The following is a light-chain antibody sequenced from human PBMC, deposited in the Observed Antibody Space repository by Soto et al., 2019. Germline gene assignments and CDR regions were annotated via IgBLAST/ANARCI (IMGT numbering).Light chain of an antibody. V-gene: IGLV4-60*02. J-gene: IGLJ3*02. CDR1: SGHSSYI. CDR3: ETWDSNVWV. CDR2: LEGSGSY. Sequence: VVTQSSSASASLGSSVKLTCTLSSGHSSYIIAWHQQQPGKAPRYLMKLEGSGSYNKGSGVPDRFSGSSSGADRYLTISNLQFEDEADYYCETWDSNVWVFGGGTKLTVL.